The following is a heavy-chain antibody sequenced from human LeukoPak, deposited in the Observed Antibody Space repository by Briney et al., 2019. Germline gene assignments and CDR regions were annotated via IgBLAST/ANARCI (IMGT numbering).Heavy chain of an antibody. CDR1: DDSISDYY. CDR3: TRGAGWLIDY. D-gene: IGHD3-16*01. Sequence: SETLSLTCTVSDDSISDYYRGWIRQPPGKGLEWIGYFHNSGTSTYNPSFKSRVTISADTSKNQFSLKLNSLTTADTAVYYCTRGAGWLIDYWGQGTLVTVSS. CDR2: FHNSGTS. V-gene: IGHV4-59*01. J-gene: IGHJ4*02.